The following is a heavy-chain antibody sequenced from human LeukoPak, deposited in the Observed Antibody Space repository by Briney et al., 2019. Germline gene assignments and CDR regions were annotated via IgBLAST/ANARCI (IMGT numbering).Heavy chain of an antibody. V-gene: IGHV3-7*01. D-gene: IGHD6-13*01. Sequence: GGSLRLSCAASGFTFSSYWMNWVRQAPGRGLEWVASIKQDGSEKYYVDSVKGRFTISRDNAKNSLFLQMNSLRADDTAIYYCARDGEAAGLYFDYWGQGTLVTVSS. CDR2: IKQDGSEK. CDR3: ARDGEAAGLYFDY. J-gene: IGHJ4*02. CDR1: GFTFSSYW.